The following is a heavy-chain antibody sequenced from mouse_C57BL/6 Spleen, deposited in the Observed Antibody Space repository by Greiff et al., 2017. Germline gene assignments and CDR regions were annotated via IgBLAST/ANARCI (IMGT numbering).Heavy chain of an antibody. V-gene: IGHV1-26*01. CDR2: INPYNGGT. Sequence: EVQLQQSGPELVKPGASVKISCKASGYTFTDYYMNWVKQSHGKSLEWIGDINPYNGGTSYNQKFKGKATLTVDKSSSTAYMALRSLTSADSAVYYCARSGYYDDYWGQGTTLTVSS. CDR3: ARSGYYDDY. J-gene: IGHJ2*01. D-gene: IGHD1-3*01. CDR1: GYTFTDYY.